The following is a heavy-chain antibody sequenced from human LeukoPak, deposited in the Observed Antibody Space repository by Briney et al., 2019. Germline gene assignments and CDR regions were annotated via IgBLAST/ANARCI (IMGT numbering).Heavy chain of an antibody. CDR3: ARLTICRARYCVPPAGPWGFDS. J-gene: IGHJ4*02. D-gene: IGHD2-15*01. CDR2: IHHSGSA. Sequence: KPSETLSLTCTVSGDSMTLSTYYWGWIRQPPGMGLEWIGLIHHSGSAYYNPSLESRVAISVDTSKGQFSLRLTSVAAADTALYYCARLTICRARYCVPPAGPWGFDSWGQGALVIVSS. CDR1: GDSMTLSTYY. V-gene: IGHV4-39*01.